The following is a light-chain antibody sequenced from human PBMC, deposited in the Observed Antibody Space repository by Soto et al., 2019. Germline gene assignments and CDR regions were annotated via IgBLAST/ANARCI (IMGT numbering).Light chain of an antibody. Sequence: QSVLTQPRSVSGSPGHSVTISCTGTSSDVGRYNYVSWYQQHPDKAPKLIIFDVSQRPSGVPDRFSGSKSGNTASLTISGLQDDDEADYYCCSYAGIYSFVFGTGTKLTVL. J-gene: IGLJ1*01. CDR2: DVS. CDR3: CSYAGIYSFV. V-gene: IGLV2-11*01. CDR1: SSDVGRYNY.